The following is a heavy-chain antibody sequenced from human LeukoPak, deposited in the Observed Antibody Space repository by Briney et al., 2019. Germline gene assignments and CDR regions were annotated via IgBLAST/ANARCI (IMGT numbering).Heavy chain of an antibody. V-gene: IGHV3-11*06. J-gene: IGHJ4*02. CDR1: GFTFSDYY. Sequence: GGSLRLSCAASGFTFSDYYMSWIRQAPGKGLEWVSYISSSSSYTNYADSVKGRFTISRDNAKNSLYLQMNSLRAEDTAVYYCARARERFLEWLLSDHFDYWGQGTLVTVSS. CDR2: ISSSSSYT. CDR3: ARARERFLEWLLSDHFDY. D-gene: IGHD3-3*01.